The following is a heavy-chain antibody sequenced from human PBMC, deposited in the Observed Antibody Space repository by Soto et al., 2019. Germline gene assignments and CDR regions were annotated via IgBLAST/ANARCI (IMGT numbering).Heavy chain of an antibody. CDR3: ARDGVYGSGDDAFDI. CDR2: ISAYNGNT. V-gene: IGHV1-18*01. CDR1: GYTFTSYG. Sequence: ASVKVSCKASGYTFTSYGISWVRQAPGQGLEWMGWISAYNGNTNYAQKLQGRVTMTTDTSTSAAYMELRSLRSDDTAVYYCARDGVYGSGDDAFDIWGQGTMVTVSS. J-gene: IGHJ3*02. D-gene: IGHD3-10*01.